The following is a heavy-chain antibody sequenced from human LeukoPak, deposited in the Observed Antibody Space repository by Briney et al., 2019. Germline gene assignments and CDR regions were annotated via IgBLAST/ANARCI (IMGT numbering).Heavy chain of an antibody. J-gene: IGHJ4*02. CDR1: GFSFSNYW. CDR3: ARDGDGRGEDFDY. Sequence: PGGSLRLSCAASGFSFSNYWMSWVRQAPGKGLEWVANIKEDGSKKTHLDSVKGRFTISRDNAKNFLYLQMNSLRVEDTALYYCARDGDGRGEDFDYWGQGILVTVSS. D-gene: IGHD4-17*01. CDR2: IKEDGSKK. V-gene: IGHV3-7*01.